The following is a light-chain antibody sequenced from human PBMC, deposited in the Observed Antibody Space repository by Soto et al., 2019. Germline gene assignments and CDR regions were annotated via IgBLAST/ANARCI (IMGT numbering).Light chain of an antibody. V-gene: IGKV3-20*01. J-gene: IGKJ1*01. CDR2: GAS. Sequence: PLTLSLPPWERATLSCRASKHVSSSYLAWYQQKPGQAPRLLIYGASSRETGVPARFSGSGSGTDFTLTISSLQPEDFATYYCLQYGSYPRTFGQGTKVDIK. CDR3: LQYGSYPRT. CDR1: KHVSSSY.